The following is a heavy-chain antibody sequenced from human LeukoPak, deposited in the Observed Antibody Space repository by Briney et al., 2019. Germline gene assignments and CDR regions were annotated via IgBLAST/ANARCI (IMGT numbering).Heavy chain of an antibody. J-gene: IGHJ3*02. CDR3: GRAVYYYDSSGYQLMYAFDI. V-gene: IGHV4-59*01. Sequence: SETLSLTCTVSGGSISSYYWIWIRQPPGKGLEWIGYIYYSGSTNYNPSLKSRVTISVDTSKNQFSLKLSSVTAADTVVYYGGRAVYYYDSSGYQLMYAFDIWGQGTMVTVSS. CDR1: GGSISSYY. D-gene: IGHD3-22*01. CDR2: IYYSGST.